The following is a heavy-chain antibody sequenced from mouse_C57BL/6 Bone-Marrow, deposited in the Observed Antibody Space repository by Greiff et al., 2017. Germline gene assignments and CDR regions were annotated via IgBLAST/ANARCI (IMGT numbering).Heavy chain of an antibody. D-gene: IGHD4-1*01. J-gene: IGHJ2*01. Sequence: QVQLQQPGAELVKPGASVKMSCKASGYTFTSYWITWVKQRPGQGLEWIGDIYPTSGRTNYNEKFKGKAILTVDTSSTTAYMQLSSLTSEDSAVFYCARSGPLGRSFDYWGQGTTLTVSS. CDR2: IYPTSGRT. CDR1: GYTFTSYW. CDR3: ARSGPLGRSFDY. V-gene: IGHV1-55*01.